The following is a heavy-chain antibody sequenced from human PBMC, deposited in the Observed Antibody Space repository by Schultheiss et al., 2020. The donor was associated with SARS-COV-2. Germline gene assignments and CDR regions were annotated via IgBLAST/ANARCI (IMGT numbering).Heavy chain of an antibody. V-gene: IGHV3-30*03. CDR1: GFTFSSFG. J-gene: IGHJ3*02. CDR3: ARSYYDYEGAFDI. Sequence: GGSLRLSCAASGFTFSSFGIHWVRQAPGKGLEWVAVISYDGSNREYVDSVKGRFTISRDNSKNEVYLQMNGLRAEDTAVYYCARSYYDYEGAFDIWGQGTMVTVSS. CDR2: ISYDGSNR. D-gene: IGHD3-16*01.